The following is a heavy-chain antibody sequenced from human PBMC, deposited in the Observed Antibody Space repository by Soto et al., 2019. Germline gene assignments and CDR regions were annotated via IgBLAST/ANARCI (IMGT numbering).Heavy chain of an antibody. D-gene: IGHD2-15*01. Sequence: ASVKLSCEESRVTFRSCSRSWARQSTGQGLKWMGGIIPIFGTANYAQKFQGRVTITADESTSTAYMELSSLRSENTAVYYCAGDLEAVCYAFDFWGQGTMVTVSS. CDR1: RVTFRSCS. CDR3: AGDLEAVCYAFDF. V-gene: IGHV1-69*13. CDR2: IIPIFGTA. J-gene: IGHJ3*01.